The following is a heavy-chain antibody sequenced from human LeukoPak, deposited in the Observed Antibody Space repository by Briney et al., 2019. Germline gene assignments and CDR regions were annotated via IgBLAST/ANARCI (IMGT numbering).Heavy chain of an antibody. D-gene: IGHD2-15*01. J-gene: IGHJ4*02. CDR2: INHSGST. CDR3: ASGYCSGGSCYGL. CDR1: GGSFSGYY. Sequence: PSETLSLTCAVYGGSFSGYYWSWIRQPPGKGLEWIGEINHSGSTNYNPSLKSRVTISVDTSKNQFSLKLSSVTAADTAVYYCASGYCSGGSCYGLWGQGTLVTVSS. V-gene: IGHV4-34*01.